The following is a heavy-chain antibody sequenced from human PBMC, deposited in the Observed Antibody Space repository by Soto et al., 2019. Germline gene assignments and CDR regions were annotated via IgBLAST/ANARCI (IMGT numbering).Heavy chain of an antibody. CDR2: IYHSGST. Sequence: SETLSLTCAVSGGTISSSNWCSGVRQPPGKGLEGTGEIYHSGSTNYNPSLKSRVTISVDTSKNQFSLKLSSVTAADTAVYYCARDRTYYDFWSGYYGGYYMDVWGKGTTVTVSS. D-gene: IGHD3-3*01. J-gene: IGHJ6*03. V-gene: IGHV4-4*02. CDR3: ARDRTYYDFWSGYYGGYYMDV. CDR1: GGTISSSNW.